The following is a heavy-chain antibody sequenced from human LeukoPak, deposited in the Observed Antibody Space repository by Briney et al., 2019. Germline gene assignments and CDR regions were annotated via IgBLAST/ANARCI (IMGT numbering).Heavy chain of an antibody. CDR1: GFTFSDYY. V-gene: IGHV3-11*04. Sequence: GGSLRLSCAASGFTFSDYYMSWLRQAPGKGLEWVSYISSSGSTIYYADSVKGRFTISRDNAKNSLYLQMNSLRAEDTAVYYCARDVRYDYGDYVGYWGQGTLVTVSS. J-gene: IGHJ4*02. CDR2: ISSSGSTI. D-gene: IGHD4-17*01. CDR3: ARDVRYDYGDYVGY.